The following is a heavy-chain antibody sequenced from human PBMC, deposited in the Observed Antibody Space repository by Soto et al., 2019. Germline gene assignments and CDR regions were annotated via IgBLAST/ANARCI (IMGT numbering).Heavy chain of an antibody. CDR1: GGSISSYY. CDR3: ARSPNDYGSGSYFGYYYYYMDV. D-gene: IGHD3-10*01. V-gene: IGHV4-59*01. Sequence: PSETLSLTCTVSGGSISSYYWSWIRQPPGKGLEWIGYIYYSGSTNYNPSLKSRVTISVDTSKNQFSLKLSSVTAADTAVYYCARSPNDYGSGSYFGYYYYYMDVWGKGTTVTVSS. J-gene: IGHJ6*03. CDR2: IYYSGST.